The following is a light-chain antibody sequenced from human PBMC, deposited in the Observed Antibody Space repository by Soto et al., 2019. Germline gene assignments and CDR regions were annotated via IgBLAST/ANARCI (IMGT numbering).Light chain of an antibody. Sequence: DIQMTQSPSTLSASVGDRVTITCRASQIVSNVLALFRQKPGRAPKLLIFDISNLASGVPSRFGGTGSGSATEFTLTISSLQPDDSATYCCHQYYSSPCTFGYATPVEIK. V-gene: IGKV1-5*01. CDR2: DIS. CDR1: QIVSNV. CDR3: HQYYSSPCT. J-gene: IGKJ1*01.